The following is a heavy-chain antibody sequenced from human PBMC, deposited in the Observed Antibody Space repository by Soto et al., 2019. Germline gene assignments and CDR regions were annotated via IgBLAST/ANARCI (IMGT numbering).Heavy chain of an antibody. D-gene: IGHD6-13*01. CDR2: IYYSGST. CDR1: GGSISSYY. J-gene: IGHJ4*02. V-gene: IGHV4-59*01. CDR3: ARVYGSSWYFV. Sequence: SETLSLTCTVSGGSISSYYWSWIRQPPGKGLEWIGYIYYSGSTNYNPSLKSRVTISVDTSKNQFSLKLSSVTAADTAVYYCARVYGSSWYFVWGQGTLVTVSS.